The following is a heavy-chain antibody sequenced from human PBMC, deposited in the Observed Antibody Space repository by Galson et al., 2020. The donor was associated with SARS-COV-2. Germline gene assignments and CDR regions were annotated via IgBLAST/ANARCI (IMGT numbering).Heavy chain of an antibody. D-gene: IGHD3-3*01. Sequence: SETLSLTCTVSGASISSGSYYWSWIRQPAGKGLEWIGRIYKSGNTNYNPSLWSQVTISVDTSQNQFSLKLTSVTAADTAVYYCARGNSPCVTIFGVLTGTCGMDVWGQGTTVTVSS. V-gene: IGHV4-61*02. J-gene: IGHJ6*02. CDR3: ARGNSPCVTIFGVLTGTCGMDV. CDR2: IYKSGNT. CDR1: GASISSGSYY.